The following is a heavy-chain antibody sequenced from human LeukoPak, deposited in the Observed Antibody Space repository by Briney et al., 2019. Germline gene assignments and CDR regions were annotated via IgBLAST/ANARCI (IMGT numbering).Heavy chain of an antibody. Sequence: GGSLRLSCAASGFTFSSYGMHWVRQAPGKGLEWVAVISYDGSNKYYADSVKGRFTISRDNSKNTLYLQMNSLRAEDTAVYYCAKSFGYCSGGSCYHHFDYWGQGTLVTDSS. D-gene: IGHD2-15*01. CDR3: AKSFGYCSGGSCYHHFDY. J-gene: IGHJ4*02. CDR1: GFTFSSYG. V-gene: IGHV3-30*18. CDR2: ISYDGSNK.